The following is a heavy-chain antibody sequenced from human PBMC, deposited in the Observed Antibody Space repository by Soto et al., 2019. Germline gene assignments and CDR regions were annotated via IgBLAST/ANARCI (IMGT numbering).Heavy chain of an antibody. CDR2: LSNTGRRT. V-gene: IGHV3-23*01. CDR3: ATEMGATQGPFDN. J-gene: IGHJ4*02. Sequence: LXLSCDVSLFPFGANSMSWVRQAPGKGLEWVSGLSNTGRRTSYADSVKGRFNISRDNSENTVYLQMNSLRVEDTAVYYCATEMGATQGPFDNWGQGALVTVSS. D-gene: IGHD1-26*01. CDR1: LFPFGANS.